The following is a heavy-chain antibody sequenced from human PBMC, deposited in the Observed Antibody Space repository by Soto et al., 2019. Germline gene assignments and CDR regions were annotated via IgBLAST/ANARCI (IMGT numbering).Heavy chain of an antibody. CDR1: GFTFNTYS. V-gene: IGHV3-21*01. J-gene: IGHJ6*02. CDR3: ASRHYGMDV. CDR2: ITSTSSYI. Sequence: EVQLVESGGGLVKPGGSLRLSCAASGFTFNTYSMNWVRQAPGKGLEWVSSITSTSSYIYYADSVKGRFTISRDNAKNSLSLQMNSLRAEDTAVYYCASRHYGMDVWGQGTTVTVSS.